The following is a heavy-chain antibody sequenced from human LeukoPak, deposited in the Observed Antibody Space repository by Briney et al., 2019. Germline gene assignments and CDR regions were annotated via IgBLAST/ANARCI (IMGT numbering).Heavy chain of an antibody. CDR1: GFTFSSYA. V-gene: IGHV3-30*04. CDR3: ALVTRPYYYYYGMDV. CDR2: ISYDGSNK. Sequence: GGSLRLSCAAAGFTFSSYAMHWVRQAPGKGLEWVAVISYDGSNKYYADSVKGRFTISRDNSKNTLYLQMNSLRAEDTAVHYCALVTRPYYYYYGMDVWGQGTTVTVSS. D-gene: IGHD1-14*01. J-gene: IGHJ6*02.